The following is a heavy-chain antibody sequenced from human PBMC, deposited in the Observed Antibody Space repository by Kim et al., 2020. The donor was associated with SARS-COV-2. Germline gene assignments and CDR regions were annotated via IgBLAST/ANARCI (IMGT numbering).Heavy chain of an antibody. D-gene: IGHD6-19*01. J-gene: IGHJ3*02. CDR2: ISGSGGST. CDR3: AKTASSGWFIYDAFDI. Sequence: GGSLSLSCAASGFTFSSYAMSWVRQAPGKGLEWVSAISGSGGSTYYADSVKGRFTISRDNSENTLYLQMNSLRAEDTAVYYCAKTASSGWFIYDAFDIWGQGTMVTVSS. CDR1: GFTFSSYA. V-gene: IGHV3-23*01.